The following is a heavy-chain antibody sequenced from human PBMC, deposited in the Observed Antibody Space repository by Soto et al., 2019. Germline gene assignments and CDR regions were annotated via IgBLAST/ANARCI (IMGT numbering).Heavy chain of an antibody. CDR2: ISDDGRNK. J-gene: IGHJ3*02. CDR3: AKGGGYSYGTNDAFDI. CDR1: GFTFRTYG. Sequence: PGGSLRLSCAASGFTFRTYGMHWVRQAPGKGLEWVAVISDDGRNKYNIASVEGRFTISRDNSKNTLFLQMNGLRTEDTAVYYCAKGGGYSYGTNDAFDIWGPGTMVTVSS. D-gene: IGHD5-18*01. V-gene: IGHV3-30*18.